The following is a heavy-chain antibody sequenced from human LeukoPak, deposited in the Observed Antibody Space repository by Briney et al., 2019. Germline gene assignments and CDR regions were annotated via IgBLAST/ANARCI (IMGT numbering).Heavy chain of an antibody. D-gene: IGHD3-22*01. CDR2: INPNSGGT. V-gene: IGHV1-2*02. CDR3: ARDENGYYYDSSGTHDY. Sequence: ASVKVSCKASGYTFTGYYMHWVRQAPGQGLEWMGWINPNSGGTTYAQKFQGRVTMTRDTSISTAYMELSRLRSDDTAVYYCARDENGYYYDSSGTHDYWGQGTLVTVSS. CDR1: GYTFTGYY. J-gene: IGHJ4*02.